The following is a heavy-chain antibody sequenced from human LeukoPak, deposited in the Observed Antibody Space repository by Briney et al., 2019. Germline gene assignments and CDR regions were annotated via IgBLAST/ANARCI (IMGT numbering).Heavy chain of an antibody. Sequence: GGSLRLSCAASGFTFSSYSMNWVRQAPGKGLEWVSYISSSSSTIYYADSVKGRFTISRDNAKNSLYLQMNSLRAEDTAVYYCARATTVTVYYYYYGMDVWGQGTTVTVSS. CDR3: ARATTVTVYYYYYGMDV. J-gene: IGHJ6*02. CDR1: GFTFSSYS. CDR2: ISSSSSTI. D-gene: IGHD4-17*01. V-gene: IGHV3-48*04.